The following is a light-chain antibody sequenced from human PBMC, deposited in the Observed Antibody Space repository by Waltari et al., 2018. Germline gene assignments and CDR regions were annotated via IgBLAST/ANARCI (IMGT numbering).Light chain of an antibody. J-gene: IGLJ2*01. V-gene: IGLV3-21*02. CDR3: QVWDSTSDHVV. CDR2: DDS. Sequence: YVLTQPPSVSVAPGQTAKITCGGDNIEDKSVNWYKQRTGKAPVLVVYDDSDRPSGIPERFSGSNSGKAALTISRVEAGDEADYYCQVWDSTSDHVVFGGGTKLTVL. CDR1: NIEDKS.